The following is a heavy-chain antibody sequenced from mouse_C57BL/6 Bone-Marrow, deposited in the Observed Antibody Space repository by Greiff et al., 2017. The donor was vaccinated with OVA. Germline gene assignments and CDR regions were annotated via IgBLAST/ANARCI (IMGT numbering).Heavy chain of an antibody. CDR3: TRVSYYYGGKGY. D-gene: IGHD1-1*01. CDR1: GYTFTDYE. J-gene: IGHJ2*01. CDR2: IDPETGGT. V-gene: IGHV1-15*01. Sequence: VQLQQSGAELVRPGASVTLSCKASGYTFTDYEMHWVKQTPVHGLEWIGAIDPETGGTAYNQKFKGKAILTADKSSSTAYMELRSLTSEDSAVYYCTRVSYYYGGKGYWGQGTTLTVSS.